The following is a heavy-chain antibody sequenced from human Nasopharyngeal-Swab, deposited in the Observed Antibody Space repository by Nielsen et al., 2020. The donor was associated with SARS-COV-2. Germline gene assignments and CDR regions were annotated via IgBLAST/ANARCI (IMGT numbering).Heavy chain of an antibody. D-gene: IGHD6-19*01. CDR1: GFTFSSYA. CDR2: ISYDGSNK. V-gene: IGHV3-30*04. CDR3: AKDWQWLVWGDAFDI. Sequence: GESLKISCAASGFTFSSYAMHWVRQAPGKGLEWVAVISYDGSNKYYADSVKGRFTISRDNSKNTLYLQMNSLRAEDTAVYYCAKDWQWLVWGDAFDIWGQGTMVTVSS. J-gene: IGHJ3*02.